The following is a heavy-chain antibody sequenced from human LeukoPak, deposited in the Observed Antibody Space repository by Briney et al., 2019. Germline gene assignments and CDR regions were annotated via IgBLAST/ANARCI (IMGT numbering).Heavy chain of an antibody. CDR2: IIPIFGIA. CDR3: ARDLEPWPEKNWFDP. Sequence: SVKVSCKASGGTFSSYAISWVRQAPGQGLEWMGRIIPIFGIANYAQKFQGRVTVTADKSTSTAYMELSSLRSEDTAVYYCARDLEPWPEKNWFDPWGQGTLVTVSS. J-gene: IGHJ5*02. D-gene: IGHD1-14*01. CDR1: GGTFSSYA. V-gene: IGHV1-69*04.